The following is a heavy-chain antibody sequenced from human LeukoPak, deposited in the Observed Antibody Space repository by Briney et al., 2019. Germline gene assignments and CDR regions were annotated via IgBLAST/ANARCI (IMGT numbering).Heavy chain of an antibody. V-gene: IGHV1-2*02. CDR1: GYTFTGYH. CDR2: MNPDSGGT. D-gene: IGHD6-13*01. Sequence: ASVKVSCKASGYTFTGYHMHWVRQAPGQGLEWRGWMNPDSGGTDYAQKFQGRVTMTRDTSISTAHMELSRLRSDDTAVYYCARVRSSWYVGAFDIWGQGTMVTVSS. J-gene: IGHJ3*02. CDR3: ARVRSSWYVGAFDI.